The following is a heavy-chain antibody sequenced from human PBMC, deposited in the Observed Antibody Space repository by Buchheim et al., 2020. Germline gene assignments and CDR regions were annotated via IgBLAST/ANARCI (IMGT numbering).Heavy chain of an antibody. J-gene: IGHJ4*02. CDR1: GFPLSGLTFSSYG. CDR2: IYNGGST. Sequence: EVQLLESGGGLVQPGGSLRLSCAASGFPLSGLTFSSYGMSWVRQAPGKGLEWVSVIYNGGSTYYADSVKGRFTISRDNSKNTLYLQMNSLRAEDTAVYYCAWRSYPDFDYWGQGTL. CDR3: AWRSYPDFDY. D-gene: IGHD1-26*01. V-gene: IGHV3-66*01.